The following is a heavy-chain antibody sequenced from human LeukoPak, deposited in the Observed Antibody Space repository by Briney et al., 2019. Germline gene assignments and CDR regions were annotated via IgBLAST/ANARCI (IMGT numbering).Heavy chain of an antibody. D-gene: IGHD6-13*01. CDR3: ASLSSNSPFDY. V-gene: IGHV3-66*01. CDR2: IYSGGST. CDR1: GFTVSSNY. Sequence: PGGSLRLSCAASGFTVSSNYMSWVRQAPGKGLEWVSVIYSGGSTYYADSVKGRFTISRDNSKNTLYLQMNSLRAEDTAVYYCASLSSNSPFDYWGQGTLVTVSS. J-gene: IGHJ4*02.